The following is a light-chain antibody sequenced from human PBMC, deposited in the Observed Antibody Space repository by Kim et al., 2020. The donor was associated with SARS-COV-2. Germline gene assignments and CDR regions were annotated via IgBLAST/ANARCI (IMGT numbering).Light chain of an antibody. Sequence: VSPGERATLSCRASQSVSSNLAWYQQKPGQAPRLLIYGASTRATGIPARFSGSGSGTEFTLTISSLQSEDFAVYYCQQYNNWPPWTFGQGTKVDIK. CDR2: GAS. V-gene: IGKV3-15*01. J-gene: IGKJ1*01. CDR3: QQYNNWPPWT. CDR1: QSVSSN.